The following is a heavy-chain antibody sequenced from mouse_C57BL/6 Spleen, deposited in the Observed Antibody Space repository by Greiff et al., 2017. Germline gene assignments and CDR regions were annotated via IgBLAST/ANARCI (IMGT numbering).Heavy chain of an antibody. J-gene: IGHJ3*01. CDR3: ASSDSYSGSSDGGFAY. D-gene: IGHD1-1*01. Sequence: QVQLQQSGAELAKPGASVKLSCKASGYTFTSYWMHWVKQRPGQGLEWIGYINPSSGYTKYNQKFKDKATLTADKSSSTAYMQLSSLTYEDSAVYYCASSDSYSGSSDGGFAYWGQGTLVTVSA. CDR1: GYTFTSYW. V-gene: IGHV1-7*01. CDR2: INPSSGYT.